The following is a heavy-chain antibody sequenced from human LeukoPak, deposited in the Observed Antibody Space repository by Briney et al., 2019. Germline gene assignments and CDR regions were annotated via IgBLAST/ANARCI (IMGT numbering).Heavy chain of an antibody. J-gene: IGHJ4*02. CDR3: ARARTIAYYFDY. V-gene: IGHV3-30*03. Sequence: GGSLRLSCAASRFIFSNYWMSWVRQAPGKGLEWVAVISYDGSNKYYADSVKGRFTISRDNSKNTLYLQMNSLRAEDAAVYYCARARTIAYYFDYWGQGTLVTVSS. CDR2: ISYDGSNK. D-gene: IGHD4/OR15-4a*01. CDR1: RFIFSNYW.